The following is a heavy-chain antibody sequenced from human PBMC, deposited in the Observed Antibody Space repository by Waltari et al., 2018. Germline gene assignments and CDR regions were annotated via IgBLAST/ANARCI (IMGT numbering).Heavy chain of an antibody. V-gene: IGHV4-34*01. CDR1: GGSFSGYY. J-gene: IGHJ4*02. CDR2: INHSGST. D-gene: IGHD6-19*01. CDR3: AREKWRGQHKSSGLGLDY. Sequence: QVQLQQWGAGLLKPSETLSLTCAVYGGSFSGYYWSWIRQPPGKGLEWIGEINHSGSTNYNPSLKSRFTISVDTSKNQFSLKLRSDDTAVYYCAREKWRGQHKSSGLGLDYWGQGTLVTVSS.